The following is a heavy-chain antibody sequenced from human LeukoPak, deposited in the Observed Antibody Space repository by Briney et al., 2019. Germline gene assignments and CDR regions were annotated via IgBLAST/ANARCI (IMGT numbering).Heavy chain of an antibody. CDR2: IKRDGSQK. Sequence: GGSLRLSCAASGFTFSSYWMSWVRQAPGKGLEWVANIKRDGSQKYFVDSVKGRFTISRDNAKNSLYLQMNSLRAEDTAVYYCARETGTGDLGYWGQGTLVTVSS. CDR1: GFTFSSYW. J-gene: IGHJ4*02. CDR3: ARETGTGDLGY. D-gene: IGHD1-7*01. V-gene: IGHV3-7*01.